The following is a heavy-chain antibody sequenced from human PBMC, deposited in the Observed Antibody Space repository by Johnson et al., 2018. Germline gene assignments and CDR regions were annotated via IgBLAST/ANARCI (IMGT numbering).Heavy chain of an antibody. CDR3: TTIKPVAGSFDY. CDR1: GFTFSTAW. V-gene: IGHV3-15*07. D-gene: IGHD6-19*01. Sequence: VQLVQSGGGLVKPGGSIRLSCAASGFTFSTAWMNWVRQAPGKGLEWVGRLKSKTDGGTGEYAAPVKGRFTISKEDSKNTVFLQMDSLKAEDTAVYYCTTIKPVAGSFDYWGREPWSPSPQ. CDR2: LKSKTDGGTG. J-gene: IGHJ4*02.